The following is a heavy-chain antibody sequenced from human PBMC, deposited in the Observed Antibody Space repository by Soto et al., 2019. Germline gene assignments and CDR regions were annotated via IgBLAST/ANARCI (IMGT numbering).Heavy chain of an antibody. V-gene: IGHV1-69*06. CDR3: AGCLAARDHYYYYYGMDV. CDR2: IIPIFGTA. J-gene: IGHJ6*02. Sequence: QVQLVQSGAEVKKPGSSVKVSCKASGGTFSSYAISWVRQAPGQGLEWMGGIIPIFGTANYAQKFQGRVTITADKSTSTAYMELLSLRSEDTAVYYCAGCLAARDHYYYYYGMDVWGQGTTVTVSS. CDR1: GGTFSSYA. D-gene: IGHD6-6*01.